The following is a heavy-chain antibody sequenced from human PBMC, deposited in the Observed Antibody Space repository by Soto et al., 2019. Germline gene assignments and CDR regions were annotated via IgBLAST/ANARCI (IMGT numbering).Heavy chain of an antibody. CDR3: ARTPGATGY. Sequence: QVQLVQSGAAVKKPGSSVKVSCKASVGTFSSYTIGWVRQAPGQGREYMGRIIPILGIANYAQKFQGRVTTTADKSTSTADMELSSLRSEDTAVHYCARTPGATGYWGQGTLVTVSS. D-gene: IGHD1-26*01. J-gene: IGHJ4*02. CDR1: VGTFSSYT. V-gene: IGHV1-69*02. CDR2: IIPILGIA.